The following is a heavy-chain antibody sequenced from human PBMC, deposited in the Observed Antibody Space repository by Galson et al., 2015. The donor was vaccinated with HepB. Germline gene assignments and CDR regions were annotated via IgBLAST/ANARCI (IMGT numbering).Heavy chain of an antibody. J-gene: IGHJ4*02. CDR3: ATAGGSYYVPFDY. CDR2: FDREDGET. V-gene: IGHV1-24*01. Sequence: SVKVSCKVSGYTLTDLSMHWVRQAPGKVLEWMGGFDREDGETIYAQKFLGRVTMTEDTSTDTAYMELSSLRSEDTAVYYCATAGGSYYVPFDYWGQGTLITVSS. D-gene: IGHD1-26*01. CDR1: GYTLTDLS.